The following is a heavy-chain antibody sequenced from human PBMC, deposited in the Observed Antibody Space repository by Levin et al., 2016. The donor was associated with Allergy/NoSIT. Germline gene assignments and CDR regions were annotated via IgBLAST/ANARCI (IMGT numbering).Heavy chain of an antibody. J-gene: IGHJ6*02. CDR2: IKQDGSEK. D-gene: IGHD6-13*01. Sequence: VRQAPGKGLEWVANIKQDGSEKYYVDSVKGRFTISRDNAKNSLYLQMNSLRAEDTAVYYCARGFLGRRVYGSSWYGPYGMDVWGQGTTVTVSS. V-gene: IGHV3-7*03. CDR3: ARGFLGRRVYGSSWYGPYGMDV.